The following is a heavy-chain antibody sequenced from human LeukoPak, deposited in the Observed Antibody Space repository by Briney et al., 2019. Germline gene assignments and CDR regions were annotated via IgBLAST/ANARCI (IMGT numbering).Heavy chain of an antibody. V-gene: IGHV1-3*01. CDR3: ARFNYYDFWSGYFDY. D-gene: IGHD3-3*01. CDR2: INAGNGNT. J-gene: IGHJ4*02. CDR1: GYTFTSYA. Sequence: ASVKVSCKASGYTFTSYAMHWVRQAPGQRLEWMGWINAGNGNTKYSQKFQGRVTITRDTSASTAYMELSSLRSEDTAVYYCARFNYYDFWSGYFDYWGQGTLVTVSS.